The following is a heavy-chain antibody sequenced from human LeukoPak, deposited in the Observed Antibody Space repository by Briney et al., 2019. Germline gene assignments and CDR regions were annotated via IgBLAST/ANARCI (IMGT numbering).Heavy chain of an antibody. CDR3: ARDRDFAFDY. CDR1: GFTFTNYV. J-gene: IGHJ4*02. CDR2: ISGNGGNT. D-gene: IGHD5-24*01. V-gene: IGHV3-64*04. Sequence: PGESLRLSCSASGFTFTNYVMHWVRQAPGKGLEYVSAISGNGGNTYYADSVKGRFAISRDDAKNSLYLQMNSLRDEDTAVYYCARDRDFAFDYWGQGTLVTVSS.